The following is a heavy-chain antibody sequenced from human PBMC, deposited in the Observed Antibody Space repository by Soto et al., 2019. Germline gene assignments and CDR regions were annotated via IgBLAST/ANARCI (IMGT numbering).Heavy chain of an antibody. D-gene: IGHD6-13*01. J-gene: IGHJ5*02. CDR3: ARGIAAGMGDWLDP. Sequence: PSLTCVISGDIVSSNSAAWNWIRQSPSRGLEWLGRTYYRSKWYNDYAVSVRSRITINPDTSKNQFSLQLNSVTPEDTAVYYCARGIAAGMGDWLDPWGQGTLVTVSS. CDR2: TYYRSKWYN. V-gene: IGHV6-1*01. CDR1: GDIVSSNSAA.